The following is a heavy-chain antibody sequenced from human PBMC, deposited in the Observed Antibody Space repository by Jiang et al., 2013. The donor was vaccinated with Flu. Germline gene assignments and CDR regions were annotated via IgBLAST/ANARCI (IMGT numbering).Heavy chain of an antibody. J-gene: IGHJ6*02. V-gene: IGHV1-69*06. Sequence: SVKVSCKASGGTFSSYAISWVRQAPGQGLEWMGGIIPIFGTANYAQKFQGRVTITADKSTSTAYMELSSLRSEDTAVYYCNPTNYYYYGMDVWGQGTTVTVSS. CDR2: IIPIFGTA. CDR3: NPTNYYYYGMDV. CDR1: GGTFSSYA.